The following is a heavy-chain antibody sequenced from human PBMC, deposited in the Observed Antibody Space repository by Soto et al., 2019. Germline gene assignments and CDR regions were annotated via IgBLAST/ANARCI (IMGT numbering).Heavy chain of an antibody. CDR1: GLSISSNIHS. D-gene: IGHD3-22*01. CDR2: INYSGST. V-gene: IGHV4-39*01. Sequence: TEPLSLIFTVSGLSISSNIHSRGWIRQPPGKGLEWIGNINYSGSTYYDSSLKSRVTISVDTSKNQFSLKLSSVTAADTAVYYCASQHYYDSSGYYVVYWGQGTLVTVS. CDR3: ASQHYYDSSGYYVVY. J-gene: IGHJ4*02.